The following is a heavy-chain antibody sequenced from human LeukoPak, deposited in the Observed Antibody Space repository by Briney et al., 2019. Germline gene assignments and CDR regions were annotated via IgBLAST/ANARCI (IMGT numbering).Heavy chain of an antibody. D-gene: IGHD3-10*01. V-gene: IGHV1-69*01. CDR3: ASAHYYGSGSYMGY. CDR2: IIPIFGTA. CDR1: GGTFSSYA. Sequence: SVKVSCKASGGTFSSYAISWVRQAPGQGLEWMGGIIPIFGTANCAQKFQGRVTITADESTSTAYMELSSLRSEDTAVYYCASAHYYGSGSYMGYWGQGTLVTVSS. J-gene: IGHJ4*02.